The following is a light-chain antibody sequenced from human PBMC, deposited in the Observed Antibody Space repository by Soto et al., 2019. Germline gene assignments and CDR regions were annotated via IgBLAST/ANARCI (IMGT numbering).Light chain of an antibody. Sequence: EIVLTQSPDTLSLSPGERATLSCRASQTVSSYLAWYQQKPGQAPRLLIYDASNRATGIPARFSGSGSGAEFTLTISSLQSEDFAVYSCQQYSNWPPTFGQGTKVDIK. CDR2: DAS. CDR3: QQYSNWPPT. V-gene: IGKV3-11*01. CDR1: QTVSSY. J-gene: IGKJ1*01.